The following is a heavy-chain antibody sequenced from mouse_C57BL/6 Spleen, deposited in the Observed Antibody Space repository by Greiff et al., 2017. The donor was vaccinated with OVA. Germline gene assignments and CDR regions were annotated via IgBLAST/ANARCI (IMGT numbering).Heavy chain of an antibody. CDR2: IYPGDGDT. CDR1: GYAFSSSW. V-gene: IGHV1-82*01. Sequence: QVQLQQSGPELVKPGASVKISCKASGYAFSSSWMNWVKQRPGKGLEWIGRIYPGDGDTNYNGKFKGKATLTADKSSSTAYMQLSSLTSEDSAVYFCARGNYYAMDYWGQGTPGTVSA. J-gene: IGHJ4*01. CDR3: ARGNYYAMDY.